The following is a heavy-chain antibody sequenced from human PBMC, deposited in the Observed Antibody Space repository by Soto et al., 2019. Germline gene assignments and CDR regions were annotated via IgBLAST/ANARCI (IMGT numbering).Heavy chain of an antibody. CDR3: ARLAYSNFLGGLDS. CDR1: GFIFSAYG. Sequence: QGQLVASGGGVVQPGGSLRLSCAASGFIFSAYGIHWVRQAPGKGLEWVAIVWNDGINKYYADSVKGRFTISRDNFKNTVDLQMNSLRVEDTAVYYCARLAYSNFLGGLDSWGQGTLVTASS. V-gene: IGHV3-33*01. J-gene: IGHJ5*01. D-gene: IGHD1-26*01. CDR2: VWNDGINK.